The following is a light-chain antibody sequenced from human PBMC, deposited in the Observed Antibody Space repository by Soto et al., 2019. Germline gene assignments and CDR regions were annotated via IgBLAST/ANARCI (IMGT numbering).Light chain of an antibody. CDR3: QQRSNWLRSIT. CDR2: DAS. CDR1: QSVSSY. J-gene: IGKJ5*01. V-gene: IGKV3-11*01. Sequence: VLTQSPATLSLSQGARATLSCRAIQSVSSYVAWYQQKPGQAHRLLIYDASNRATGIPTRFSVSGSGTDVTLTVSSLEPEDVAVYDCQQRSNWLRSITFGQGARLEIK.